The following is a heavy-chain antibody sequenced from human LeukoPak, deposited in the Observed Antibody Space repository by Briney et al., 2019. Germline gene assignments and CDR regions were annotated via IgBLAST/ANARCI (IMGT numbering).Heavy chain of an antibody. CDR1: GYTFTSYA. Sequence: ASVKVSCKASGYTFTSYAMHWVRQAPGQRLEWMGWINAGNGNTKYSQKFQGRVTITRDTSASTAYMELSSLRSEDTAVYYCATPVNGLMTTVSWDAFDIWGQGTMVTVSS. CDR2: INAGNGNT. D-gene: IGHD4-17*01. CDR3: ATPVNGLMTTVSWDAFDI. V-gene: IGHV1-3*01. J-gene: IGHJ3*02.